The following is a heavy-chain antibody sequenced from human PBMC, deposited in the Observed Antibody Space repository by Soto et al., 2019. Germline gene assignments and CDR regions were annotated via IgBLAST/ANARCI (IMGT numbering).Heavy chain of an antibody. CDR1: VGSISIGVYF. D-gene: IGHD3-9*01. V-gene: IGHV4-30-4*01. J-gene: IGHJ6*02. CDR2: ISSIGST. Sequence: QVQLQESGPGLVKPSQPLSLTCTVSVGSISIGVYFWSWIRQSPGKGLEWIGYISSIGSTYYNPALKRQASVSRYTSKNQFSLKLSSVTTTDTAMYYCARRLVIIPYYYHGMDVWGQGPTVTVSS. CDR3: ARRLVIIPYYYHGMDV.